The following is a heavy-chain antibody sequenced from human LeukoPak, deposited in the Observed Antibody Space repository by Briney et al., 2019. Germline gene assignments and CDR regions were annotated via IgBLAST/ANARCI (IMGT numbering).Heavy chain of an antibody. J-gene: IGHJ4*02. CDR3: ASPLLSYDSSGYTDY. CDR2: ISYDGSNK. Sequence: GGSLRLSCAASGFTFSSYAMSWVRQAPGKGLEWVAVISYDGSNKYYADSVKGRFTISRDNSKNTLYLQMNSLRAEETAVYYCASPLLSYDSSGYTDYWGQGTLVTVSS. CDR1: GFTFSSYA. V-gene: IGHV3-30*04. D-gene: IGHD3-22*01.